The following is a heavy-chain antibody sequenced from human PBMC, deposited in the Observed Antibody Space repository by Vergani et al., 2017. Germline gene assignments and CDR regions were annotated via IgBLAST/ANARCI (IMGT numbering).Heavy chain of an antibody. CDR3: ARSRIYYGAGSPDY. J-gene: IGHJ4*02. Sequence: QVKLQESGPGLVKPSETLSLTCTVSGASVNSYYWSWIRQPPGKRLEWMGYVSIRADTLYDPSVKARMTISLNTSSNQFSLYLTSVTAADTAVYYCARSRIYYGAGSPDYWGQGTLVTVSS. V-gene: IGHV4-59*02. CDR2: VSIRADT. D-gene: IGHD3-10*01. CDR1: GASVNSYY.